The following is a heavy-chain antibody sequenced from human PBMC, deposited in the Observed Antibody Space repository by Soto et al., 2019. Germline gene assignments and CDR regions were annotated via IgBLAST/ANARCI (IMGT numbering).Heavy chain of an antibody. V-gene: IGHV1-46*01. CDR1: GYTFTSYY. CDR3: ARASAPDRPYDAFDI. J-gene: IGHJ3*02. Sequence: ASVKVSCKASGYTFTSYYMHWVRQAPGQGLEWMGIINPSGGSTSYAQKFQGRVTMTRDTSTSTVYMELSSLRSEDTAVYYCARASAPDRPYDAFDIWGQGKMVTVSS. D-gene: IGHD3-10*01. CDR2: INPSGGST.